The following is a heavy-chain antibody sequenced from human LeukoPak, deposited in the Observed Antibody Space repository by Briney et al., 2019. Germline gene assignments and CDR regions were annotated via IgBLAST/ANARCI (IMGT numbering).Heavy chain of an antibody. D-gene: IGHD3-22*01. V-gene: IGHV3-21*01. Sequence: GSLRLSFAASGFPFSNYWMSWVRPAPGKGLEWVSSISSSSSYIYYADSVKGRFTISRDNAKNSLYLQMNSLRAEDTAVYYCCGYPPRGWGQGTLVTVSS. CDR3: CGYPPRG. J-gene: IGHJ4*02. CDR1: GFPFSNYW. CDR2: ISSSSSYI.